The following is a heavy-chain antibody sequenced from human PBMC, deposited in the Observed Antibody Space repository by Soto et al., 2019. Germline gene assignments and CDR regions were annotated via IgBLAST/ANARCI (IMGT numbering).Heavy chain of an antibody. CDR1: GFTFSNYW. CDR2: INGDGSTT. D-gene: IGHD1-20*01. V-gene: IGHV3-74*01. Sequence: EVQLVVSGGDLIQPGGSLRLSCAASGFTFSNYWMHWVRQAPGKGLVWVSRINGDGSTTSYADSVKGRFTISRDNAKNTLSLQMNSLRADDTAVYYCLRGSVYNWRGDFWGQGTLVTVSP. CDR3: LRGSVYNWRGDF. J-gene: IGHJ4*02.